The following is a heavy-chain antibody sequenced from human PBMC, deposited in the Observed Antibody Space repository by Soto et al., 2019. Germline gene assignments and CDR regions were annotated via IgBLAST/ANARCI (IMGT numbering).Heavy chain of an antibody. CDR2: VYYTGTT. CDR1: GGSISRSSYY. CDR3: ARHPFWYFDL. J-gene: IGHJ2*01. V-gene: IGHV4-39*01. Sequence: QMHLQESGPGLVKPPETLSLTCAVSGGSISRSSYYRGWVRQPPGKGLEWIGSVYYTGTTYYNPSLKSRVSISVDTSDNQFSLTVTSVTAADTAVYYCARHPFWYFDLWGRGSLVSVSS.